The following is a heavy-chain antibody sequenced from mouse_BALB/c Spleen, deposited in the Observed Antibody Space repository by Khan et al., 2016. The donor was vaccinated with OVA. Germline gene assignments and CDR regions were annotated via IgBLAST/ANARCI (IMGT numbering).Heavy chain of an antibody. V-gene: IGHV3-5*02. CDR3: GRDRGGFDSYYFDY. D-gene: IGHD2-2*01. J-gene: IGHJ2*01. CDR1: GISITTGNYR. Sequence: EVQLQESGPGLVKPSQTVSLTCTVTGISITTGNYRWSWIRQFPGNKLEWIGYIFYSGTITYNPSLTSRTTITRDTSKNQFFLEMNSLTAEDTSTYYWGRDRGGFDSYYFDYWGQGTTLTVSS. CDR2: IFYSGTI.